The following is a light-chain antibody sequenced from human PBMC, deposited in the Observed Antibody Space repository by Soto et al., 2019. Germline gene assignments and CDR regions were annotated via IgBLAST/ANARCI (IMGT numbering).Light chain of an antibody. CDR1: ESVSNNF. J-gene: IGKJ3*01. Sequence: EFVLTQSPGTLSLSPGERATLSCRASESVSNNFLAWYQQKPGQAPRLLLYGASSRVPGIRERFTGSGSGAGFTLTISRLEPQDFAGYYCQQYASRLSFTFGPGPKVEIK. CDR3: QQYASRLSFT. V-gene: IGKV3-20*01. CDR2: GAS.